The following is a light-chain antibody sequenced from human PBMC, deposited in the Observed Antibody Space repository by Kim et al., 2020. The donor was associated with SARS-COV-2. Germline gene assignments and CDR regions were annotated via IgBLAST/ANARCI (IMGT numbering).Light chain of an antibody. CDR2: GAS. J-gene: IGKJ4*01. Sequence: EIVMTQSPVTLSVSPGERATLSCRASQSISSNLAWYQQKPGQAPRLLIYGASTRATGIPARFSGSESGTEFTLTISSLQSEDFAVYYCQQYNDWPPLTFGGGTKVDIK. CDR1: QSISSN. V-gene: IGKV3-15*01. CDR3: QQYNDWPPLT.